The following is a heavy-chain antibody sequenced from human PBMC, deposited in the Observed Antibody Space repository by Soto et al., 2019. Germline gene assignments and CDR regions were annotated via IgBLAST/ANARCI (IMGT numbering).Heavy chain of an antibody. Sequence: GGSLRLSCAASGFTFSSYSMNWVRQAPGKGLEWVSYISSSSSTIYYADSVKGRFTISRDNAKNSLYLQMNSLRDEDTAVYYCARDRGYSYGSNPDAFDIWGQGXMVTVSS. J-gene: IGHJ3*02. CDR3: ARDRGYSYGSNPDAFDI. V-gene: IGHV3-48*02. CDR1: GFTFSSYS. D-gene: IGHD5-18*01. CDR2: ISSSSSTI.